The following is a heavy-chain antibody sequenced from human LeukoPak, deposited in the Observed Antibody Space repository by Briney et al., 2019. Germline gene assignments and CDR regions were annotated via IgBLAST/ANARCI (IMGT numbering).Heavy chain of an antibody. D-gene: IGHD5-24*01. J-gene: IGHJ4*02. CDR1: GFTFDDYA. CDR2: ISWNSVNI. CDR3: VKDRGLRNQWLQVTYDS. Sequence: GGSLRLSCAASGFTFDDYAMHWVRQAPGKGLEWVSGISWNSVNIGHEDSVKGRFTISRDNAENSLHLQMNSPRPEDTALYYCVKDRGLRNQWLQVTYDSWGQGTLATVSS. V-gene: IGHV3-9*01.